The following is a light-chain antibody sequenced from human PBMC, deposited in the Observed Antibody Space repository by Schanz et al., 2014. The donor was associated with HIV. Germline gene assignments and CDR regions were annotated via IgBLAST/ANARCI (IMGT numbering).Light chain of an antibody. V-gene: IGLV1-47*01. Sequence: QSVLTQPPSASGTPGQRVTISCSGSSSNIGSNYVYWYQQLPGTAPKLLIYRNNQRPSGVPDRFSGSKSGTSASLAITGLQTGDEAEYYCATWDATVDAVLFGGGTKLTVL. CDR2: RNN. CDR3: ATWDATVDAVL. CDR1: SSNIGSNY. J-gene: IGLJ2*01.